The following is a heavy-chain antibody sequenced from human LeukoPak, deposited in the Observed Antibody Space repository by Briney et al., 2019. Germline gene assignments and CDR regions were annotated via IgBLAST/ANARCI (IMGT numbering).Heavy chain of an antibody. CDR2: INHSGST. D-gene: IGHD3-3*02. CDR1: GGSFSGYY. CDR3: ARGPFYSSPDY. Sequence: SETLSLTCAVYGGSFSGYYWSWIRQPPGKGLEWIGEINHSGSTNYNPSLKSRVTISVDTSKNQFSLKLSSVTAADTAVYYCARGPFYSSPDYRGQGTLVTVSS. V-gene: IGHV4-34*01. J-gene: IGHJ4*02.